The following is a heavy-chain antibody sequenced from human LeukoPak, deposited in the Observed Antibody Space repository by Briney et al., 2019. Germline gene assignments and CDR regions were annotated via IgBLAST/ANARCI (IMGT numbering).Heavy chain of an antibody. CDR3: ARFFLKGCGSAFYHFYGMDV. V-gene: IGHV3-11*01. Sequence: GGSLRLSCEGSEFTFSDYYMSWIRQASGKGLECVSYIGITGTPIYYAGSVEGRFTISRDKARNSLYLQMNNLRTEDTAVYYCARFFLKGCGSAFYHFYGMDVWGQGTTVTVSS. CDR2: IGITGTPI. J-gene: IGHJ6*02. D-gene: IGHD2-21*01. CDR1: EFTFSDYY.